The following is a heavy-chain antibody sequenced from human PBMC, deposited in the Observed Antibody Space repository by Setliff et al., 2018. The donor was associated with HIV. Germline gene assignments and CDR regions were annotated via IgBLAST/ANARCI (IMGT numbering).Heavy chain of an antibody. D-gene: IGHD5-12*01. V-gene: IGHV2-5*01. Sequence: SGPTLVNPTQTLTLTCTFSGFSLSTSGVGVGWIRQPPGKALEWLALIYWNDDKRYSPSLKSRPTITKDTSKNQVVLTMTNMDPVDTATYYCAHSDGYNYVPFFDYWGQGTLVTVSS. CDR1: GFSLSTSGVG. CDR2: IYWNDDK. J-gene: IGHJ4*02. CDR3: AHSDGYNYVPFFDY.